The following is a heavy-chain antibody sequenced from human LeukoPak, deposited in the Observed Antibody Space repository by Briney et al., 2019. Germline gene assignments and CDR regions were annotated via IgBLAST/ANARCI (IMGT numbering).Heavy chain of an antibody. CDR3: ARDILFGY. CDR2: ISSSSSYI. V-gene: IGHV3-21*01. CDR1: GFTFSSYS. Sequence: PGGSLRLSCAASGFTFSSYSMSWVRQAPGKGLEWVSSISSSSSYIYYADSVKGRFTISRDKAKNSLYLQMSSLRAEETAVYYWARDILFGYWGQGTLVSVSS. J-gene: IGHJ4*02. D-gene: IGHD3-9*01.